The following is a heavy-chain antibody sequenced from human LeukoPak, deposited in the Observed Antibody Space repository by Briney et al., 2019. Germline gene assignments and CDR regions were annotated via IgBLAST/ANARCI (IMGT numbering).Heavy chain of an antibody. D-gene: IGHD2-21*02. V-gene: IGHV3-7*01. J-gene: IGHJ1*01. CDR1: GFTFNRCW. CDR3: TSWGDTTAEYFQR. CDR2: INPDGRDT. Sequence: GGSLRLSCVVSGFTFNRCWMNWVRQAPGKGLEWVAHINPDGRDTYYVDSVKGRFTISRDNAQNSMYLQMNSLRVENTAVYYCTSWGDTTAEYFQRWGQGTLVTVSS.